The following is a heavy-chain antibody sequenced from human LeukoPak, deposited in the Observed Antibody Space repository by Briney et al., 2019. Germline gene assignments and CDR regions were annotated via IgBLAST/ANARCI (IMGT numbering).Heavy chain of an antibody. V-gene: IGHV4-61*08. CDR2: FYYTGAT. Sequence: PSETLSLTCTVSGGSVSSGGNYWSWIRQPPGKGLEWIGYFYYTGATNSNPSLKSRVTMSIDTSKNQFSLKLRSVTAADTAVYYCARDLHDYGDYGWAFDIWGQGTMVAVSS. CDR3: ARDLHDYGDYGWAFDI. D-gene: IGHD4-17*01. CDR1: GGSVSSGGNY. J-gene: IGHJ3*02.